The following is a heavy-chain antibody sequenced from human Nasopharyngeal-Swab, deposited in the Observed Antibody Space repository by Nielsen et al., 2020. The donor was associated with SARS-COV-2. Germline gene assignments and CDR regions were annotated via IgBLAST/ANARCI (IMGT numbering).Heavy chain of an antibody. V-gene: IGHV1-8*01. J-gene: IGHJ6*02. Sequence: ASVKVSCKASGYTFTSYDIHWVRQATGQGLEWMGWMNPNSGNTGYAQKFQGRVTMTRNTSISTAYMELSSLRSEDTAVYYCARATRGLADIVLMVYTMVYYGMDVWGQGTTVTVSS. CDR1: GYTFTSYD. CDR2: MNPNSGNT. CDR3: ARATRGLADIVLMVYTMVYYGMDV. D-gene: IGHD2-8*01.